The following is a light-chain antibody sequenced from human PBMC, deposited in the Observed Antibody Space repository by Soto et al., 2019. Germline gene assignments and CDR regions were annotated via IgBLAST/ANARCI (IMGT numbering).Light chain of an antibody. Sequence: QSALTQPRSVSGSPGQSVTISCTGTSSDVGGYNYVSWYQQHPGKAPKLMISDVTTRPSGVPDRFSGSKSGNTASLTISGLQAEDEADYYCCSYAGSYPVVFGGGTKLTVL. V-gene: IGLV2-11*01. CDR3: CSYAGSYPVV. CDR2: DVT. J-gene: IGLJ2*01. CDR1: SSDVGGYNY.